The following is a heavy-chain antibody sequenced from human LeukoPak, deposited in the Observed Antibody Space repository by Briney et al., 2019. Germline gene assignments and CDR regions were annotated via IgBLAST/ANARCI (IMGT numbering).Heavy chain of an antibody. V-gene: IGHV3-21*01. D-gene: IGHD3-10*01. Sequence: GGSLRLSCAASGFTFSSYSMNWVRQAPGKGLEWVSSISSSSSYIYYADSVKGRFTISRDNAKNSLYLQMNSLRAEDTAVYYCANSYYYGSGSYSRSLGGYFDYWGQGTLVTVSS. J-gene: IGHJ4*02. CDR1: GFTFSSYS. CDR3: ANSYYYGSGSYSRSLGGYFDY. CDR2: ISSSSSYI.